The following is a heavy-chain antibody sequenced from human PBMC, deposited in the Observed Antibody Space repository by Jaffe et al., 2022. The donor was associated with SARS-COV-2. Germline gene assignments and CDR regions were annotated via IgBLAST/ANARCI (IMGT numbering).Heavy chain of an antibody. CDR2: IKYSGST. CDR3: AYCSSTSCSGARMAY. D-gene: IGHD2-2*01. CDR1: DGSFSGYY. V-gene: IGHV4-34*02. J-gene: IGHJ4*02. Sequence: QVQIQQWGAGLLKPSETLSLTCAVYDGSFSGYYWTWIRQPPGKGLEWVGEIKYSGSTAYTPSLKSRVTILVDTSKNQCSLHLSSVTAADTGVYYCAYCSSTSCSGARMAYWGQGTPVTVSS.